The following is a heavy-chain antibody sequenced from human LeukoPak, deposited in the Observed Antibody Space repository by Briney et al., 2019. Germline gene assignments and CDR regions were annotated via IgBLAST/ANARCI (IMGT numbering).Heavy chain of an antibody. Sequence: GGSLRLSCAAPGLTVSSNFMSWVRQAPGKGLEWVSVIYSGGNTYYADYVKGRFTISRDNSKNTLYLQMNSLRAEDTAVYHCARDRLPALGAFDIWGQGTMVTVSS. D-gene: IGHD3-16*01. J-gene: IGHJ3*02. CDR3: ARDRLPALGAFDI. CDR1: GLTVSSNF. V-gene: IGHV3-66*01. CDR2: IYSGGNT.